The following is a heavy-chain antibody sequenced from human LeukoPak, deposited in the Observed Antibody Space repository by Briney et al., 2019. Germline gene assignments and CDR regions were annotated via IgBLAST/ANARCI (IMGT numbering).Heavy chain of an antibody. D-gene: IGHD1-14*01. V-gene: IGHV1-18*01. J-gene: IGHJ6*03. CDR1: GYTFTNYG. CDR3: ARGVAGVYFYYYMDV. CDR2: ISAYNGYT. Sequence: ASVKVSCKASGYTFTNYGLSWVRQAPGQGLEWMGWISAYNGYTNYAQKLQGRVTMTRDTSISTAYMELSSLRSDDTAVYYCARGVAGVYFYYYMDVWGKGTTVTVSS.